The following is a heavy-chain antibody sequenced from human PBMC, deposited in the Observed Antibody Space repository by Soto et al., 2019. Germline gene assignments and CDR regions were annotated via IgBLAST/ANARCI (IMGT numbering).Heavy chain of an antibody. CDR2: IWSDGSNK. CDR1: RFTFSNYA. J-gene: IGHJ3*02. CDR3: ARDNWNYVSAFDI. D-gene: IGHD1-7*01. V-gene: IGHV3-33*01. Sequence: QVQLVESGGGVVQPGRSLRLSCAASRFTFSNYAMHWVGQAPGKGLEWVAVIWSDGSNKYYADSVKGRFTISRDNSKNTLYLQMSSLRAEDTAVYYCARDNWNYVSAFDIWGQGTMVTVSS.